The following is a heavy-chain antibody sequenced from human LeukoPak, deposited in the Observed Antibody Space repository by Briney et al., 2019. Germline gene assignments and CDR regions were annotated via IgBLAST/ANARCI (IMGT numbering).Heavy chain of an antibody. J-gene: IGHJ4*02. CDR2: IKNDGTEK. CDR1: GFNFDDSW. D-gene: IGHD6-19*01. Sequence: GGSLRLSCAASGFNFDDSWMTWVRQAPGKGLEWVANIKNDGTEKYYADFVKGRFAISRDNVESFLFLQMDSLRADDTAVYYCVRISTAVAGADYWGQGTLLTVSS. CDR3: VRISTAVAGADY. V-gene: IGHV3-7*01.